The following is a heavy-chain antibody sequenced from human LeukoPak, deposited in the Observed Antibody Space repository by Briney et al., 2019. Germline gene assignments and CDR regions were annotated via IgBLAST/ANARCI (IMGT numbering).Heavy chain of an antibody. D-gene: IGHD6-13*01. V-gene: IGHV3-23*01. CDR2: ISGSGGTT. CDR1: GFTFSSYA. J-gene: IGHJ4*02. CDR3: AKGTYSSGWFLDS. Sequence: GGSLRLSCAASGFTFSSYATSWVRLAPGKGLEWVSSISGSGGTTYYADSVKGRFTISGDNSKDTLYLQMHSLRAEDTAVYYCAKGTYSSGWFLDSWGQGTLVTVSS.